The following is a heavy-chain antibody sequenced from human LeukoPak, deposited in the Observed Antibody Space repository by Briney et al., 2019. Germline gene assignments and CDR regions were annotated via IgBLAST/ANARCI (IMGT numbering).Heavy chain of an antibody. CDR3: AKGDYYGSGTYFGRNIRGPFDH. CDR2: IFPSGGEI. CDR1: GFTFSTFA. D-gene: IGHD3-10*01. V-gene: IGHV3-23*01. Sequence: GGSLRLSCEASGFTFSTFAMIWVRQPPGKGLEWVSSIFPSGGEIHYADSVRGRFTISRDNSKSTLSLQMNTLSPKDTAMYYCAKGDYYGSGTYFGRNIRGPFDHWGQGTLVTVSS. J-gene: IGHJ4*02.